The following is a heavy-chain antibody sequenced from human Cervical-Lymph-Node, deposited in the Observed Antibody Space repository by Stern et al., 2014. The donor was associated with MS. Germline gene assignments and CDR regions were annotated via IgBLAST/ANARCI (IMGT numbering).Heavy chain of an antibody. CDR2: INSDEIST. CDR1: GFTFSTYW. J-gene: IGHJ3*02. D-gene: IGHD2-15*01. Sequence: EVQLVESGGGLVQPGGSLRLSWAASGFTFSTYWMHWVRQAPGKGLVWVSRINSDEISTTYADSVKGRFSISRDNDKNTLYLQMNSLRAEDTAVYYCARGVMVAATYAYDIWGQGTMVTISS. V-gene: IGHV3-74*01. CDR3: ARGVMVAATYAYDI.